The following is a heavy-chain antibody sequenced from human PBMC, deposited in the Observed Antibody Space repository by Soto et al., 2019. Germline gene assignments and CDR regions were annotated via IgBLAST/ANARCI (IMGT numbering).Heavy chain of an antibody. D-gene: IGHD2-15*01. J-gene: IGHJ4*02. Sequence: ASVKVSCKASGYTFTSYYMHWVRQAPGQGLEWMGIINPSDGSTSYAQKFQGRVTMTRDTSTRTVYMEVSSLRSEDTAVYYCARDGSRISQIQYFDSWGRGTLVTVSS. CDR1: GYTFTSYY. CDR2: INPSDGST. CDR3: ARDGSRISQIQYFDS. V-gene: IGHV1-46*01.